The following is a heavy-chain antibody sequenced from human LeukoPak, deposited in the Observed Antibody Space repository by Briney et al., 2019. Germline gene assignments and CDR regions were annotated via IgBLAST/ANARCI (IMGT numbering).Heavy chain of an antibody. CDR3: ARVFGEEPLPFDF. Sequence: GGSLRLSCATSGFTFSSSWMSWVRQAPGKGLECVANIKEDGREKYYVDSVKGRFTISRDNAKNSLYLQMSSLRAEDTAVYYCARVFGEEPLPFDFWGQGTLVTVSS. D-gene: IGHD3-10*02. CDR1: GFTFSSSW. J-gene: IGHJ4*02. V-gene: IGHV3-7*01. CDR2: IKEDGREK.